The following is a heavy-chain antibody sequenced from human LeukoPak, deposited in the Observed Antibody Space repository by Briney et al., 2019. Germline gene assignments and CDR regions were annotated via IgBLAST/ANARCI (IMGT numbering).Heavy chain of an antibody. V-gene: IGHV3-30*03. CDR3: ARVVVAASSYYFDY. Sequence: PGRSLRLSCAASGFTFSSYGMHWVRQAPGKGLEWVAVISYDGSNKYYADSVKGRFTISRDNSKNTLYLQMNSLRAEDTAVYYCARVVVAASSYYFDYWGQGTLVTVSS. CDR1: GFTFSSYG. D-gene: IGHD2-15*01. J-gene: IGHJ4*02. CDR2: ISYDGSNK.